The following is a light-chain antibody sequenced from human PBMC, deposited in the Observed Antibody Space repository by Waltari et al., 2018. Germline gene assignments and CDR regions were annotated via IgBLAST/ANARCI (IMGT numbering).Light chain of an antibody. J-gene: IGKJ1*01. Sequence: EIVFTQSPGTLSLSPGERATLSCRASQSVRGSLAWYQQKAGQAPTLLIYGAASRDTGIPDRFSVSGSGTEFSRTISRLEPEDFAVYYCKHYVRLPATFGQGTKVEI. CDR1: QSVRGS. CDR2: GAA. V-gene: IGKV3-20*01. CDR3: KHYVRLPAT.